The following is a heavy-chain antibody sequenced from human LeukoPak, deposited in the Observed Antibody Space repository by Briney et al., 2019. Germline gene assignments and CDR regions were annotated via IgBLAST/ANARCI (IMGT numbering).Heavy chain of an antibody. D-gene: IGHD1-26*01. V-gene: IGHV1-18*01. CDR3: ARGERSGSYYGGLSFDY. J-gene: IGHJ4*02. CDR1: GYTFTSYG. Sequence: ASVKVSCEASGYTFTSYGISWVRQAPGQGLEWMGWISAYNGNTNYAQKLQGRVTMTTDTSTSTAYMELRSLRSDDTAVYYCARGERSGSYYGGLSFDYWGQGTLVTVSS. CDR2: ISAYNGNT.